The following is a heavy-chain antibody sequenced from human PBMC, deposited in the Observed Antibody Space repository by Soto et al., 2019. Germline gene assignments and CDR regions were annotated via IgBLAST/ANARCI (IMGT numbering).Heavy chain of an antibody. V-gene: IGHV4-30-2*01. Sequence: SETLSLTCAVSGGSISSGGYSWSWIRQPPGKGLEWIGYIYHSGSTYYNPSLKSRVTISVDRSKNQFSLKLSSVTAADTAVYYCARDQLDPYRGYYGMDVWGQGTTVTVSS. J-gene: IGHJ6*02. CDR3: ARDQLDPYRGYYGMDV. CDR2: IYHSGST. D-gene: IGHD6-6*01. CDR1: GGSISSGGYS.